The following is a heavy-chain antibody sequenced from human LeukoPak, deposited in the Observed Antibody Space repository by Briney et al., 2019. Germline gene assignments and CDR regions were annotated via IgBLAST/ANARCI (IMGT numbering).Heavy chain of an antibody. D-gene: IGHD3-22*01. CDR3: AGGAPYYYDSSGSYY. Sequence: PGGSLRLSCAASGFTFSSYAMQWVRQAPGGGREYVSAISSKGDSTYYASSVTGRFTISRDNSKNTLYLQMGSLRAEDMAVYNGAGGAPYYYDSSGSYYWGQGTLVTVSS. J-gene: IGHJ4*02. V-gene: IGHV3-64*01. CDR2: ISSKGDST. CDR1: GFTFSSYA.